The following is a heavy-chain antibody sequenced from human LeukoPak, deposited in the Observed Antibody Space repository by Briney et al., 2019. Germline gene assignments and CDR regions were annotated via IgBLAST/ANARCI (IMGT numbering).Heavy chain of an antibody. V-gene: IGHV4-59*01. Sequence: SETLSLTCTVSGGSISSYYWSWIRQPPGKGLEWIGYIYYSGSTNYNPSLKSRVTISVDTSKNQFSLKLSSVTAADTAVYYCASSQRVAATEIYYYYYMDVWGKGTTVTVSS. CDR2: IYYSGST. CDR1: GGSISSYY. D-gene: IGHD2-15*01. CDR3: ASSQRVAATEIYYYYYMDV. J-gene: IGHJ6*03.